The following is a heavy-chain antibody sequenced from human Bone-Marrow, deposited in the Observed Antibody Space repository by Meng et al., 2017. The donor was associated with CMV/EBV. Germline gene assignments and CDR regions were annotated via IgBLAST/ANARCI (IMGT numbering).Heavy chain of an antibody. CDR2: ISYDGSNK. J-gene: IGHJ4*02. CDR1: GFTFSSYA. D-gene: IGHD2-2*01. V-gene: IGHV3-30-3*01. Sequence: GESLKISCAASGFTFSSYAMHWVRQAPGKGLEWVAVISYDGSNKYYADSVKGRFTISRDNSKNTLYLQMNSLRAKDTAVYYCARDLGQTMPADWGQGTLVTVSS. CDR3: ARDLGQTMPAD.